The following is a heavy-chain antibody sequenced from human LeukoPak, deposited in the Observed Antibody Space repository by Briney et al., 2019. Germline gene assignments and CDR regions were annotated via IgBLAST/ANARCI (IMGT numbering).Heavy chain of an antibody. CDR3: ARNYD. D-gene: IGHD3-16*01. CDR1: GFTFSSQW. CDR2: INQDGSEK. V-gene: IGHV3-7*04. J-gene: IGHJ4*02. Sequence: GGSLRLSCAASGFTFSSQWMSWVRQAPGKGLEWVANINQDGSEKYYVDSVKGRFTTSRDNAKNSLDLQMNSLRAEDTAVYYCARNYDWGQGTLVTVSS.